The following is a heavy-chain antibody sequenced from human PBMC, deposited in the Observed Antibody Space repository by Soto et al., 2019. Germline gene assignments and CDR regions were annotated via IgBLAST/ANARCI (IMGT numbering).Heavy chain of an antibody. CDR1: GGTFSSYA. CDR2: IIPIFGTA. Sequence: QVQLVQSGAEVKKPGSSVKVSCKASGGTFSSYAISWVQQAPGQGLEWMGGIIPIFGTANYAQKFQGRVTITADKSTSTAYMELSSLRSEDTAVYYCARARITMIVVAREDDAFDIWGQGTMVTVSS. CDR3: ARARITMIVVAREDDAFDI. V-gene: IGHV1-69*06. J-gene: IGHJ3*02. D-gene: IGHD3-22*01.